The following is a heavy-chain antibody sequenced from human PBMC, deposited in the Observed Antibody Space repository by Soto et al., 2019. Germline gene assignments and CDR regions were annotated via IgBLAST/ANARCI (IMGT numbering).Heavy chain of an antibody. CDR2: IYYSGST. CDR3: ARESGGSFKVDY. V-gene: IGHV4-59*01. J-gene: IGHJ4*02. D-gene: IGHD2-15*01. Sequence: PSETLSLTCTVSGGSMSSYYWSWIRQPPGKGLQWIGYIYYSGSTNYNPSLKSRVTISVDTSKKQFALKLNSVTAADTAVYYCARESGGSFKVDYWGQGILVTVSS. CDR1: GGSMSSYY.